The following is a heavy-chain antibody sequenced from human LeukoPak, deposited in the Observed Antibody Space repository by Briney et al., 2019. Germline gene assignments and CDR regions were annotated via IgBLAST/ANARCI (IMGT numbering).Heavy chain of an antibody. CDR3: AKRGLCSSTACSLYYYYDMDV. CDR2: ISGSGDSS. Sequence: GASLRLSCAASGFTFSSYAMSWVRQAPGKGLEWVSTISGSGDSSYYADSVKGRFTISRDDSKNTLYLQMNSLRAEDTAIYYCAKRGLCSSTACSLYYYYDMDVWGQGTTVTVSS. D-gene: IGHD2-2*01. CDR1: GFTFSSYA. V-gene: IGHV3-23*01. J-gene: IGHJ6*02.